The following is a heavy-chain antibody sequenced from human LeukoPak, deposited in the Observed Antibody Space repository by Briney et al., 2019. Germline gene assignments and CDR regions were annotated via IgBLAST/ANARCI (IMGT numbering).Heavy chain of an antibody. CDR3: ARNRETIAMAGDYYYGMDV. CDR2: INPSGGST. V-gene: IGHV1-46*01. J-gene: IGHJ6*02. D-gene: IGHD6-19*01. Sequence: ASVKVSCKASGYTFSSYYMHWVRQAPGQGLEWMGIINPSGGSTGYAQKFQGRVTMTRDTSTSTVYIELSSLRSEDTAVYYCARNRETIAMAGDYYYGMDVWGQGTTVTVSS. CDR1: GYTFSSYY.